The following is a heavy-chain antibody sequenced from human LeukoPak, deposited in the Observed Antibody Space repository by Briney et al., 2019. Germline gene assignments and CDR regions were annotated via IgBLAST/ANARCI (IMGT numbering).Heavy chain of an antibody. CDR3: ARDRVTLYYYYMDA. J-gene: IGHJ6*03. D-gene: IGHD3-16*01. V-gene: IGHV1-2*02. Sequence: ASVKVSCKASGYTFTGYYMHWVRQAPGQGLEWMGWINPNSGGTNYAQKFQGRVTMTRDTSISTAYMELSRLRSDDTAVYYCARDRVTLYYYYMDAWGKGTTVTISS. CDR2: INPNSGGT. CDR1: GYTFTGYY.